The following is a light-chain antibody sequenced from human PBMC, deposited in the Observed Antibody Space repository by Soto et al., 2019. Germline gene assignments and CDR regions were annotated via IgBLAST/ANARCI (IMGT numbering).Light chain of an antibody. CDR2: GAS. V-gene: IGKV3-20*01. J-gene: IGKJ5*01. Sequence: EIVLTQSPGTLSLSPGERATLSCRASQRLSSSYLAWYQQKPGQAPRLLIHGASSRATGIPARFSGSGSGTDFTLTISRLEPEDFVVYYCQQFGSSPLITFGQGTRLEIK. CDR1: QRLSSSY. CDR3: QQFGSSPLIT.